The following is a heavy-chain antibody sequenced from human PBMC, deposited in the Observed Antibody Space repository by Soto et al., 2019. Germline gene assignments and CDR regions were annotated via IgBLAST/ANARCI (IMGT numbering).Heavy chain of an antibody. Sequence: QVQLVQSGAEVKKPGASVKVSCRASGYTFISYEINWVRQATGQGPEWMGWMNPNSGNTGYAQKFQGRVTMSRNTSISTAYMELSSLTSDDTAVYYCARAVPAAKLNMDVWGKGTTVTVSS. CDR1: GYTFISYE. CDR2: MNPNSGNT. CDR3: ARAVPAAKLNMDV. D-gene: IGHD2-2*01. J-gene: IGHJ6*03. V-gene: IGHV1-8*01.